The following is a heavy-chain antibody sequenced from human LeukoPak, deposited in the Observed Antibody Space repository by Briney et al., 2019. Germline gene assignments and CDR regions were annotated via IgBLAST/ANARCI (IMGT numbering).Heavy chain of an antibody. CDR2: IYSGGST. D-gene: IGHD4-17*01. CDR1: GFTVSSNY. J-gene: IGHJ6*02. Sequence: GGSLRLSCAASGFTVSSNYMSWVRQAPGKGLEWVSVIYSGGSTYYADSVKGRFTISRDNSKNTLYLQMNSLRAEDTAVYYCAKMGYGDYPYYYYGMDVWGQGTTVTVSS. CDR3: AKMGYGDYPYYYYGMDV. V-gene: IGHV3-53*01.